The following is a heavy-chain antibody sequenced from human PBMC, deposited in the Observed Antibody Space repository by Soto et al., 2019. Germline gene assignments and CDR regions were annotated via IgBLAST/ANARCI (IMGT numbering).Heavy chain of an antibody. V-gene: IGHV4-4*07. Sequence: PSETLSLTCTVSGGSISSYYWSWIRQPAGKGLEWIGRIYTSGSTNYNPSLKSRVTMSVDTSKNQFSLKLSSVTAADTAVYYCARGYYESSDYFVGSPIFDYWGQGSLVTVSS. CDR3: ARGYYESSDYFVGSPIFDY. J-gene: IGHJ4*02. CDR2: IYTSGST. D-gene: IGHD3-22*01. CDR1: GGSISSYY.